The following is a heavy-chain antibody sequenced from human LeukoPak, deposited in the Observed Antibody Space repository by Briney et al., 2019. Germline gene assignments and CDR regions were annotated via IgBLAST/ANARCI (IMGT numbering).Heavy chain of an antibody. CDR3: AIDRPSAIGTTARFDP. V-gene: IGHV1-18*04. CDR2: SSTYSGNI. CDR1: GYIFTTYS. J-gene: IGHJ5*02. Sequence: ASVKVSCKASGYIFTTYSISWVRQAPGQGLEWMGCSSTYSGNINYAQRFQGGVTMTTETSTSTAYMELRSLTSDDTAMYYCAIDRPSAIGTTARFDPWGQGTLVAVSS. D-gene: IGHD1-1*01.